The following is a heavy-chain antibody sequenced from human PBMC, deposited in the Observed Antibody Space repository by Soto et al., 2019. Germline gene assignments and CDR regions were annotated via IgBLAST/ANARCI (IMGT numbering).Heavy chain of an antibody. CDR2: IGTAGVS. V-gene: IGHV3-13*01. J-gene: IGHJ6*02. D-gene: IGHD6-13*01. CDR3: ARGSSSSVRFYGMDV. Sequence: GGALGISCAASGFTFSSYDMHWVRPATGKGLEWVSAIGTAGVSYYPGSVKGRFTISRENAKNSLYLQMNSLRAGDTAVYYCARGSSSSVRFYGMDVWGQGTTVTVSS. CDR1: GFTFSSYD.